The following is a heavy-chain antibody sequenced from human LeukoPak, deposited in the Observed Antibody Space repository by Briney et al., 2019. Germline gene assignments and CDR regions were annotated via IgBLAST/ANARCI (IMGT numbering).Heavy chain of an antibody. Sequence: GGSLRLSCAASGFTFSSYSMNWVRQAPGKGLEWVSSISSSSSYIYYADSVKGRFTISRDNAKNSLYLQMNSLRAEDTAVHYCARDQTSRLRWLGDYYYYGMDVWGQGTTVTVSS. V-gene: IGHV3-21*01. CDR3: ARDQTSRLRWLGDYYYYGMDV. CDR1: GFTFSSYS. CDR2: ISSSSSYI. J-gene: IGHJ6*02. D-gene: IGHD4-23*01.